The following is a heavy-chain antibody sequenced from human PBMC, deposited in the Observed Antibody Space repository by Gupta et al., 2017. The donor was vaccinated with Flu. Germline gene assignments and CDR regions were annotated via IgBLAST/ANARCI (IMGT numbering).Heavy chain of an antibody. Sequence: EVHLVQSPAEVKKPGESLQISCNTSGYDFETHWIAWVRQMPGNGVEWMIIMYPEEAYAEYSPSFECQVTFSAAKSINTAYLQWGSLKPADSAIYFCAGCPSSLRSTTGENSRVLDSWGQGTLVTVSS. CDR1: GYDFETHW. D-gene: IGHD4-4*01. CDR2: MYPEEAYA. J-gene: IGHJ5*01. V-gene: IGHV5-51*03. CDR3: AGCPSSLRSTTGENSRVLDS.